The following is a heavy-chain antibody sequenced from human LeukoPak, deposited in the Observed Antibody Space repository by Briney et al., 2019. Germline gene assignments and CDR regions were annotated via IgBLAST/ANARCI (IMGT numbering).Heavy chain of an antibody. CDR2: ISSSSSTI. Sequence: GGSLRLSCAASGFTFSRYSMNRVRQAPGKGLEWVSYISSSSSTIYYADSVKGRFTVSRDNAKNSLYLQMNSLRDEDTAVYYCARDPLERRSDWYPHFDYWGQGALVTVS. CDR3: ARDPLERRSDWYPHFDY. V-gene: IGHV3-48*02. D-gene: IGHD6-19*01. CDR1: GFTFSRYS. J-gene: IGHJ4*02.